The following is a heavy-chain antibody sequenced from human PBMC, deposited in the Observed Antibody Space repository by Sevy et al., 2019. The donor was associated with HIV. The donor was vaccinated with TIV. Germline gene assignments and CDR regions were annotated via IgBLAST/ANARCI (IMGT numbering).Heavy chain of an antibody. Sequence: SETLSLTCAVYGGSFSGYYWNWIRQPPGKGLEWVGEINHSGSTHYNPSLKSRITISVDTSKNQFSLRLSSVTAADTAVYYCARAPPVVVVPGAPSWFDPWGQGTLVTVSS. J-gene: IGHJ5*02. V-gene: IGHV4-34*01. D-gene: IGHD2-2*01. CDR3: ARAPPVVVVPGAPSWFDP. CDR1: GGSFSGYY. CDR2: INHSGST.